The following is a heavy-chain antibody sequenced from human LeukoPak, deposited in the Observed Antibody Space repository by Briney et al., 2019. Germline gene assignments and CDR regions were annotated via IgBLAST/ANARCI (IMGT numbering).Heavy chain of an antibody. CDR3: TRDLGVDTTMIFFDY. CDR2: SSAYNGNT. CDR1: GGTFSSYA. V-gene: IGHV1-18*01. D-gene: IGHD5-18*01. J-gene: IGHJ4*02. Sequence: ASVEVSCKASGGTFSSYAISWVRQAPGQGLEWMGWSSAYNGNTNYAQKFQGRVTMTTDTSTSTAYMEVRSLRSDDTAVYYCTRDLGVDTTMIFFDYWGQGSLVTVSS.